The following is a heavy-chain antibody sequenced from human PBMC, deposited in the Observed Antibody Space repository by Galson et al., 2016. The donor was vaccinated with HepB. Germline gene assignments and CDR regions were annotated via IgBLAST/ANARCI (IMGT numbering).Heavy chain of an antibody. CDR1: GFSVSNYY. CDR2: IYRGGST. Sequence: SLRLSCAASGFSVSNYYMSWVRQAPGKGLEWVSIIYRGGSTYYADSVEGRFIISRDSSKNTLFLQMNSLRAEDTAVYYCARDGGSHNAFDIWGQGTLVTVSS. CDR3: ARDGGSHNAFDI. J-gene: IGHJ3*02. V-gene: IGHV3-66*01. D-gene: IGHD1-26*01.